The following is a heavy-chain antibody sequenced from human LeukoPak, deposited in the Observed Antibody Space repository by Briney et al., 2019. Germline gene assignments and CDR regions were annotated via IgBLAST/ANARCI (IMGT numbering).Heavy chain of an antibody. Sequence: SETLSLTCTVSGGSISSYYWSWIRQPPGKGLEWIGYIYYSGSTYYNPSLKSRVTISVDTSKNQFSLKLSSVTAADTAVYYCARGSQWLVLFDYWGQGTLVTVSS. J-gene: IGHJ4*02. D-gene: IGHD6-19*01. CDR3: ARGSQWLVLFDY. V-gene: IGHV4-59*08. CDR2: IYYSGST. CDR1: GGSISSYY.